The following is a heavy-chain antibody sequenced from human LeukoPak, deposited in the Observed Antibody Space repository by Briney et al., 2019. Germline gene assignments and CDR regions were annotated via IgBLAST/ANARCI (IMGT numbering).Heavy chain of an antibody. CDR2: IYTNGST. D-gene: IGHD1-1*01. CDR1: GASISSYY. J-gene: IGHJ5*02. Sequence: SGTLSLTCTVSGASISSYYWSWVRQPAGKGLEWIGRIYTNGSTNYNPSLKSRVTMSVDTSKNQFSLKLSSVTAADTAVYYCARDSGTPFDPWGQGTLVTVSS. CDR3: ARDSGTPFDP. V-gene: IGHV4-4*07.